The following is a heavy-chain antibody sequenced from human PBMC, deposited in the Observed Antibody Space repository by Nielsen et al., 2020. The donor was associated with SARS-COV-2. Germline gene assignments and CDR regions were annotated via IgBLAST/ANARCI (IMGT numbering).Heavy chain of an antibody. Sequence: GGSLRLSCAASGFTFSASGMNWVRQAPGRGLEWISYINGGETHVYYAASVKGRFTIFRDNAENTLHLDMSSLRVGDSAVYYCTRDGHHWDLDNWGQGALVTVSS. CDR2: INGGETHV. J-gene: IGHJ4*02. D-gene: IGHD7-27*01. V-gene: IGHV3-48*01. CDR3: TRDGHHWDLDN. CDR1: GFTFSASG.